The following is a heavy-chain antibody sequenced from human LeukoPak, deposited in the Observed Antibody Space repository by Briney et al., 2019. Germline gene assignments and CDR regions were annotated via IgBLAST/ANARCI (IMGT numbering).Heavy chain of an antibody. CDR1: GYSLTSYG. CDR2: ISPFYCNT. J-gene: IGHJ6*02. V-gene: IGHV1-18*01. Sequence: SVNVSCKASGYSLTSYGISWVRQAPGQGLDWMGWISPFYCNTNYVQKLQARVNMTTETSRRTTYMELRSLRSDDTAVYYCARDLDIVVIRAALRHYGMDVWGQGTTVTVSS. CDR3: ARDLDIVVIRAALRHYGMDV. D-gene: IGHD2-2*01.